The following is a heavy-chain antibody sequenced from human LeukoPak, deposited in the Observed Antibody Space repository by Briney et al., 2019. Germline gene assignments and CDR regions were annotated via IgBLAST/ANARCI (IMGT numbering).Heavy chain of an antibody. J-gene: IGHJ4*02. D-gene: IGHD6-19*01. CDR1: GFTFRSFA. V-gene: IGHV3-30*04. Sequence: GSLRLPCAASGFTFRSFAMHWVRQAPGQGLEWVAVISYDGSNKYYADSVKGRFTISRDNSKNTLYLQMNSLRADDTAMYYCARGVAGTGESDYWGQGTLVTVSS. CDR2: ISYDGSNK. CDR3: ARGVAGTGESDY.